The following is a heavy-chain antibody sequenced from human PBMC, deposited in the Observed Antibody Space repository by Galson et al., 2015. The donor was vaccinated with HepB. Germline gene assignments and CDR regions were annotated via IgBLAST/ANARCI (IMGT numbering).Heavy chain of an antibody. J-gene: IGHJ4*02. CDR3: ATSFGLVSPPYFDY. CDR2: VSGSGGGT. CDR1: GFSFSSYA. D-gene: IGHD3/OR15-3a*01. V-gene: IGHV3-23*01. Sequence: SLRLSCAVSGFSFSSYAMTWVRQAPGKGLEWVSAVSGSGGGTYYADSVKGRFTISRDNSKNTLYLQMNSLRAEDTAVYYCATSFGLVSPPYFDYWGQGTLVTVSS.